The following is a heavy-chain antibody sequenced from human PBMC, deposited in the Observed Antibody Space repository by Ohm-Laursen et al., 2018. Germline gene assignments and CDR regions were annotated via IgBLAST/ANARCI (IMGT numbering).Heavy chain of an antibody. Sequence: TLSLTCTVSGGSISSYYWSWIRQPPGKGLEWIAFVYYSGSTYYNPSLKSRVSMSVDTSKNQFSLKLSSVTAADTAVYYCARALGGYTISYYYGMDVWGQGTTVTVSS. V-gene: IGHV4-59*01. CDR3: ARALGGYTISYYYGMDV. D-gene: IGHD1-1*01. CDR2: VYYSGST. CDR1: GGSISSYY. J-gene: IGHJ6*02.